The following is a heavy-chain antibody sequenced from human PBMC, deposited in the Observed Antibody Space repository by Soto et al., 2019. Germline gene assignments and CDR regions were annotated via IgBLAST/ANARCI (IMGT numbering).Heavy chain of an antibody. V-gene: IGHV3-23*01. J-gene: IGHJ4*02. D-gene: IGHD3-22*01. CDR1: GFTFSSYA. Sequence: VGSLRLSCAASGFTFSSYAMSWVRQAPGKGLEWVSAISGSGGSTYYADSVKGRFTISRDNSKNTLYLQMNSLRAEDTAVYYCAKASGDSSGYSYYFDYWGQGTLVTVSS. CDR3: AKASGDSSGYSYYFDY. CDR2: ISGSGGST.